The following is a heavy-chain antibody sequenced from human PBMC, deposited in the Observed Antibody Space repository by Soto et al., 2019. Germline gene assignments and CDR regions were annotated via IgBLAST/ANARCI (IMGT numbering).Heavy chain of an antibody. J-gene: IGHJ4*02. Sequence: QVQLVQSGAEGKKPGSSVKVSCKASGGTFSSYAISWVPQAPGQGLEWMGGIIPIFGTANYAQKFQGRVTITADESTSTAYMELISLRSDDTAVYYCARGGDYYDSSGYYVPYYFDYWGQGTLVTVSS. CDR2: IIPIFGTA. CDR1: GGTFSSYA. D-gene: IGHD3-22*01. V-gene: IGHV1-69*01. CDR3: ARGGDYYDSSGYYVPYYFDY.